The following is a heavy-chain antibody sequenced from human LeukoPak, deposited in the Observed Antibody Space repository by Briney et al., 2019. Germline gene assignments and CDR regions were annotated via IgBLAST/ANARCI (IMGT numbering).Heavy chain of an antibody. CDR3: ARTQWPDAFDI. Sequence: GRSLRLSCAASGFTFSHYAIHWVRQAPGKGLEWLSLISYNGGNKYYADSVKGRFTISRDNSKNTLYLQMNSLRAEDTAVYYCARTQWPDAFDIWGQGTMVTVSS. J-gene: IGHJ3*02. CDR2: ISYNGGNK. D-gene: IGHD6-19*01. V-gene: IGHV3-30*14. CDR1: GFTFSHYA.